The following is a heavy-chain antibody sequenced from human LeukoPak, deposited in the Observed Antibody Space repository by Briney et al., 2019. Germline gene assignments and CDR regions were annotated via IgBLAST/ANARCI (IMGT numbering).Heavy chain of an antibody. CDR3: AKDYGGYTPRDWFDP. Sequence: GGSLRLSCAASGFTFSLSGIHWVRQAPGKGLEWVTVISFDGSKKYFADSVKGRFTISRDNSKNTVYLQMNSLRPADTAVYYCAKDYGGYTPRDWFDPWGQGTLVTVSS. CDR1: GFTFSLSG. CDR2: ISFDGSKK. V-gene: IGHV3-30*18. D-gene: IGHD5-24*01. J-gene: IGHJ5*02.